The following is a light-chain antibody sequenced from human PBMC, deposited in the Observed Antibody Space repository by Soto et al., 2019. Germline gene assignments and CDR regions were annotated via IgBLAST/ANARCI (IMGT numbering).Light chain of an antibody. CDR1: QSLSSN. V-gene: IGKV3-20*01. CDR3: QQYGSSPS. Sequence: DIVLTQSPGTLSLSPGDRATLSCRASQSLSSNLAWYQQTPGQAPRVLIYGASSRATGIPDRFSGSGSGTDFTLTISRLEPEDFAIYFCQQYGSSPSFGGGTKVET. CDR2: GAS. J-gene: IGKJ4*01.